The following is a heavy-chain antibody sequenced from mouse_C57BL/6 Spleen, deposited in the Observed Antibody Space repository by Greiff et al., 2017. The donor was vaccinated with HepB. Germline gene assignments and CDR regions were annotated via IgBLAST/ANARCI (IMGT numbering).Heavy chain of an antibody. V-gene: IGHV1-82*01. Sequence: QVHVKQSGPELVKPGASVKISCKASGYAFSSSWMNWVKQRPGKGLEWIGRIYPGDGDTNYNGKFKGKATLTADKSSSTAYMQLSSLTSEDSAVYFCGREEGSTGTEAYWGQGTLVTVSA. CDR2: IYPGDGDT. CDR3: GREEGSTGTEAY. D-gene: IGHD4-1*02. CDR1: GYAFSSSW. J-gene: IGHJ3*01.